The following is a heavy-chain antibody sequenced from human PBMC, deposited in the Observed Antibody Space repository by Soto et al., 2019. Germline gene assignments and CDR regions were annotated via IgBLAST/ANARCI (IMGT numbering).Heavy chain of an antibody. J-gene: IGHJ4*02. CDR3: ARERVGGIDY. Sequence: SETLSLTCAVYGGSFSGYYWSWIRQPPGKGLEWIGEINHSGSTNYNPSLKSRVTISVDTSKNQFSLKLSSVTAADTAVYYCARERVGGIDYWGQGTLVTVSS. CDR1: GGSFSGYY. V-gene: IGHV4-34*01. CDR2: INHSGST. D-gene: IGHD1-26*01.